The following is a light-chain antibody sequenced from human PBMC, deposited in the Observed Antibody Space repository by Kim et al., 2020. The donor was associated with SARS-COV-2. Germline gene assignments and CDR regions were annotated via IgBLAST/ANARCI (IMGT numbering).Light chain of an antibody. Sequence: GGTATLPCGLSSGPVSTSYYPSCYQQTPGQAPRTLIYNPNTRSSGVPDRFSGSILGDKAALTITGAQADDESDYYCVLYMGSGISVFGGGTQLTVL. CDR1: SGPVSTSYY. J-gene: IGLJ3*02. V-gene: IGLV8-61*01. CDR3: VLYMGSGISV. CDR2: NPN.